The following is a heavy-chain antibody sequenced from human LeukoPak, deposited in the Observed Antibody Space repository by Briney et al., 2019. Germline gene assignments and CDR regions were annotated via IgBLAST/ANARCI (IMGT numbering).Heavy chain of an antibody. D-gene: IGHD2-15*01. CDR3: AKEKGLHPYYFDY. V-gene: IGHV3-30*02. CDR2: IRYDGSNK. J-gene: IGHJ4*02. CDR1: GLTFRRYV. Sequence: GGSLRLSCAASGLTFRRYVMHWVRQAPGKGLEWVAFIRYDGSNKYYADSVKGRFTISRDNSKNTLYLQMNSLRAEDTAVYYCAKEKGLHPYYFDYWGQGTLVTVSS.